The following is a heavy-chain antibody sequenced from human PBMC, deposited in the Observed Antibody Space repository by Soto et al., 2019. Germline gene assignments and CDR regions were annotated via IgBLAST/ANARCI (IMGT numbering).Heavy chain of an antibody. V-gene: IGHV3-33*01. CDR2: RWYDGSNK. J-gene: IGHJ4*02. CDR1: GFAFSTYG. Sequence: QVQLVESGGGVVQPGRSLRLSCAASGFAFSTYGIHLVRQAPGKGLEWVAVRWYDGSNKYYADSVKGRFTISRDNSKNTLYLQMESLRAEDTAVYYCARAVGPYDYWGQGTLVTVSS. CDR3: ARAVGPYDY. D-gene: IGHD1-26*01.